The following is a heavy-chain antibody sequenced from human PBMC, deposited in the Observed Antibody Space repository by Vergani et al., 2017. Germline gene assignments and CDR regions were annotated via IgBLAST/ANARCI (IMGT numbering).Heavy chain of an antibody. V-gene: IGHV4-59*01. CDR1: GGSISSYY. Sequence: QVQLQESGPGLVKPSETLSLTCTVSGGSISSYYWSWIRQPPGKGLEWIGYIYYSGSTNYNPSLKSRVTISVDTSKNQFSLKLSSVTAADTAIYYCVKEKIDLGSYFFDSWGHGILITVSS. D-gene: IGHD2/OR15-2a*01. CDR2: IYYSGST. CDR3: VKEKIDLGSYFFDS. J-gene: IGHJ4*01.